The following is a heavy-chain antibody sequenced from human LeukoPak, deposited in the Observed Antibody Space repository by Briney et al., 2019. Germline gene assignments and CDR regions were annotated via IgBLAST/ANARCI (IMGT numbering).Heavy chain of an antibody. Sequence: GGSLRLSCAASGFTFSDYYMSWIRQAPGRGLEWVSYISSSSSYTKYADSVEGRFTISRDNAKNSLYLQMNSLRAEDTAVYYCARTLIGDRPADYWGQGTLVTVSS. CDR1: GFTFSDYY. D-gene: IGHD4-17*01. CDR2: ISSSSSYT. V-gene: IGHV3-11*03. CDR3: ARTLIGDRPADY. J-gene: IGHJ4*02.